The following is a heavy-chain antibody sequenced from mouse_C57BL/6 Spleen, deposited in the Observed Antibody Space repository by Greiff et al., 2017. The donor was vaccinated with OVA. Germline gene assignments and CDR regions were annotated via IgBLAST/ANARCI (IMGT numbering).Heavy chain of an antibody. CDR1: GYTFTSYW. V-gene: IGHV1-69*01. J-gene: IGHJ4*01. CDR2: IDPSDSYT. D-gene: IGHD1-1*01. CDR3: ARGGRDY. Sequence: QVQLQQPGAELVMPGASVKLSCKASGYTFTSYWMHWVKQRPGQGLEWIGEIDPSDSYTNYNQKFKGKSTLTVEKSSSTAYMQLSSLTSEDSAVYYCARGGRDYWGQGTSVTVSS.